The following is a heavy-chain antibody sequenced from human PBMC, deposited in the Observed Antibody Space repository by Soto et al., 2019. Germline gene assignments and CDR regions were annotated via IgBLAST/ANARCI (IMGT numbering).Heavy chain of an antibody. Sequence: PGESLKISCKCSGYSFTSYLISWVRQMPGKGLEWMGRIDPSDSYTNYSPSFQGHVTISADKSISTAYLQWSSLKASDTAMYYCATTYCGGDCYSGPWGQGTLVTVSS. V-gene: IGHV5-10-1*01. CDR1: GYSFTSYL. CDR3: ATTYCGGDCYSGP. CDR2: IDPSDSYT. D-gene: IGHD2-21*02. J-gene: IGHJ5*02.